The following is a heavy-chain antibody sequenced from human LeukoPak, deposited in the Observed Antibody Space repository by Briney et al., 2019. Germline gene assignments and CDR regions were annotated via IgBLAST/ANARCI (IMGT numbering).Heavy chain of an antibody. D-gene: IGHD6-19*01. Sequence: GGSLRLSCAASGFTFSSYSMNWVRQAPGKGLEWVSSISSSSSYIYYADSVKGRFTISRDNAKNSLYLQMSSLRAEDTAVYYCARPYSSGLYAFEIWGQGTMVTVSS. CDR3: ARPYSSGLYAFEI. CDR1: GFTFSSYS. CDR2: ISSSSSYI. J-gene: IGHJ3*02. V-gene: IGHV3-21*01.